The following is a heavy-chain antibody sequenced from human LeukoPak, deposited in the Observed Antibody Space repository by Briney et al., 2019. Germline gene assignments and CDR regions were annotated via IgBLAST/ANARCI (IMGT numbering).Heavy chain of an antibody. Sequence: GGSLRLSCTASGFTFSSYEMNWVRQAPGKGLEWVSYISSSGNTIYYADSVKGRFTISRDDAKHSLYLQMNSLRAEDTAVYYCTRDLDGSGSYNWFDPWGQGTLVTVSS. CDR2: ISSSGNTI. J-gene: IGHJ5*02. D-gene: IGHD3-10*01. V-gene: IGHV3-48*03. CDR1: GFTFSSYE. CDR3: TRDLDGSGSYNWFDP.